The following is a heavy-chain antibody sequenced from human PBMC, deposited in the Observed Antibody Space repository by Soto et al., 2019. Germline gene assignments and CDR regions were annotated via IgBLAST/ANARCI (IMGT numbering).Heavy chain of an antibody. V-gene: IGHV1-2*04. D-gene: IGHD6-6*01. Sequence: GASVKVSCKASGYTFTGYYMHWVRQAPGQGLEWMGWINPNSGGTNYAQKFQGWVTMTRDTSISTAYMELSRLRSDDTAVYYFARGAQLAGRNIDSWGQGTTVTVSS. CDR1: GYTFTGYY. CDR2: INPNSGGT. J-gene: IGHJ5*01. CDR3: ARGAQLAGRNIDS.